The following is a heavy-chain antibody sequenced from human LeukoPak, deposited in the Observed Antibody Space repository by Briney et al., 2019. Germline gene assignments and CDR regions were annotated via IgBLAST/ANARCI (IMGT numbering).Heavy chain of an antibody. D-gene: IGHD3-22*01. J-gene: IGHJ5*02. Sequence: ASVKVSCKASGYTFTSYYMHWVRQAPGQGLEWMGIINPSGGSTSYALKFQGRVTMTRDTSTSTVYMELSSLRSEDTAVYYCARGPRIDYYYDSSGYYSSWFDPWGQGTLVTVSS. CDR3: ARGPRIDYYYDSSGYYSSWFDP. V-gene: IGHV1-46*01. CDR1: GYTFTSYY. CDR2: INPSGGST.